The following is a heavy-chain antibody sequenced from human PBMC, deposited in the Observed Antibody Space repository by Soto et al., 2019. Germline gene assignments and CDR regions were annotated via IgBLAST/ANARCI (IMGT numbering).Heavy chain of an antibody. V-gene: IGHV1-69*13. J-gene: IGHJ5*02. CDR1: GGTFSSYA. D-gene: IGHD3-3*01. CDR3: APRYDFWSGYQP. CDR2: IIPIFGTA. Sequence: SVKVSCKASGGTFSSYAISWVRQAPGQGLEWMGGIIPIFGTANYAQKFQGRVTITADESTSTAYMELSSLRSEDTAVYYWAPRYDFWSGYQPWGQGTLVTVSS.